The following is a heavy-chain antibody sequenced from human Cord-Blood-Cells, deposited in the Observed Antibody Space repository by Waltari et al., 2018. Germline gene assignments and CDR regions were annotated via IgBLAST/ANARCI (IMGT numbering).Heavy chain of an antibody. J-gene: IGHJ4*02. D-gene: IGHD6-13*01. CDR3: ARGAAAGDY. CDR2: TDPNSGGT. CDR1: GYTLTGYY. Sequence: QVQLVQSGAEVKKPGASVKVSCKASGYTLTGYYMHWVRQAPGQGLEWMRWTDPNSGGTNDAQKFQGRVTMTRYTSISTAYMELSRLRSDDTAVYYCARGAAAGDYWGQGTLVTVSS. V-gene: IGHV1-2*02.